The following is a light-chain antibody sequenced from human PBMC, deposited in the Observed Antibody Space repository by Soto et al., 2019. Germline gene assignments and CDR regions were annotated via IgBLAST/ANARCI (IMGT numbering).Light chain of an antibody. V-gene: IGLV2-11*01. CDR1: SSDVGGYNH. Sequence: QSVLTQPRSVSGSPGQSVTISCTGTSSDVGGYNHVSWYQQHPGKAPKFIIYDVSKRPSGVPDRFSGSKSGNTASLTISGLQAEDEADYYCCSYAVTYYVFGTGTKVTVL. CDR3: CSYAVTYYV. CDR2: DVS. J-gene: IGLJ1*01.